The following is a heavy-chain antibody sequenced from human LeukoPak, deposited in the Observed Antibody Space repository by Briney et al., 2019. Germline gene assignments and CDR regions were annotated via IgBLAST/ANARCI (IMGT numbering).Heavy chain of an antibody. J-gene: IGHJ4*02. CDR1: ESSFRNAW. V-gene: IGHV3-15*01. CDR3: TGVSFDY. CDR2: IKSKTAGGTT. Sequence: GGSLRLSCAAPESSFRNAWLNWVRQAPGKGLEWVGRIKSKTAGGTTDYAAPVKGRFSISRDDSKNTLYLQMNSLKTEDTAVYYCTGVSFDYWGQGSLVTVSS.